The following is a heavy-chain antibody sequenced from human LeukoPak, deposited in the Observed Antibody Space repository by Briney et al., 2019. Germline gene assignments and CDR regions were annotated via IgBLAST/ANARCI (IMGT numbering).Heavy chain of an antibody. CDR2: IYYGGST. CDR1: GGSISSGGYY. CDR3: ARDRGPYSGYDSYYFDY. Sequence: SETLSLTCTVSGGSISSGGYYWSWIRQHPGKGLEWIGYIYYGGSTYYNPSLKSRVTISVDTSKNQFSLKLSSVTAADTAVYYCARDRGPYSGYDSYYFDYWGQGTLVTVSS. V-gene: IGHV4-31*03. J-gene: IGHJ4*02. D-gene: IGHD5-12*01.